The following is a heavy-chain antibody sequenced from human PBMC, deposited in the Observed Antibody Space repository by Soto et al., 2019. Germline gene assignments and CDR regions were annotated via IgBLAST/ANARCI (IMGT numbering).Heavy chain of an antibody. J-gene: IGHJ6*02. Sequence: GGSLRLSCAASGLSFDDYAMHWVRQVPGKGLEWVSGISWNGGSIGYADSVKGRFSIPRDNAKNSLYLQMNSLRAEDTAVYYCARDTLSPRYSYGLYYYYYAMDVWGQGTTVTVSS. V-gene: IGHV3-9*01. CDR2: ISWNGGSI. CDR3: ARDTLSPRYSYGLYYYYYAMDV. CDR1: GLSFDDYA. D-gene: IGHD5-18*01.